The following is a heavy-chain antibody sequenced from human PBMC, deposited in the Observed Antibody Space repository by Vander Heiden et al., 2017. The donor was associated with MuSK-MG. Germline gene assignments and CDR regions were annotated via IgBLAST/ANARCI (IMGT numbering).Heavy chain of an antibody. J-gene: IGHJ6*02. CDR3: ARDRTRQDGLDV. D-gene: IGHD2-15*01. Sequence: QLQLQDSCPGLVKPSGPSPLNCPVPGVCMSLRVYVWGWIRQPPEQGLEWIGSNHYGGNSYSNPSLKSRVTITLDTSKKHFSLRLRSVTAADAAVYDCARDRTRQDGLDVWGQGTTVTVSS. CDR1: GVCMSLRVYV. V-gene: IGHV4-39*02. CDR2: NHYGGNS.